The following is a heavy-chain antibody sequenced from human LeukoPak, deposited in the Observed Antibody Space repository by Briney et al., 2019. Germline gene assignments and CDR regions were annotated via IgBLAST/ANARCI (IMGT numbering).Heavy chain of an antibody. CDR2: IGRDGSDT. CDR3: ARGFGRGSVDY. D-gene: IGHD3-10*01. V-gene: IGHV3-74*03. J-gene: IGHJ4*02. Sequence: GGSLRLSCAASGIALSPYWWHWVRQAPGKGLVWVSRIGRDGSDTTYADSVRGRFTISRDNARNSLYLQMNSLRAEDTAMYFCARGFGRGSVDYWGQGTLVTVSS. CDR1: GIALSPYW.